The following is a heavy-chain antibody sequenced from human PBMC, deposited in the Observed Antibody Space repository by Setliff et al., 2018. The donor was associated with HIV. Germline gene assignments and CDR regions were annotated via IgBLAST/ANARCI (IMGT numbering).Heavy chain of an antibody. CDR3: ARQGNIVVVTSFDY. J-gene: IGHJ4*02. CDR2: IYYSGST. D-gene: IGHD2-21*02. CDR1: GGSISSGNYY. V-gene: IGHV4-39*07. Sequence: SETLSLTCTVSGGSISSGNYYWGWIRQPPGKGLEWIGSIYYSGSTYYNPSLKSRVTISVDTSKNQFSLRLNSVTAADTAVYYCARQGNIVVVTSFDYWGQGTLVTVSS.